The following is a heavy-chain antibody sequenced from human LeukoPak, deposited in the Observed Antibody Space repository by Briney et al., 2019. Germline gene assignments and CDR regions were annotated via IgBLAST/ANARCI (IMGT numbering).Heavy chain of an antibody. V-gene: IGHV3-48*03. CDR1: VFNFSSYE. D-gene: IGHD4-11*01. J-gene: IGHJ4*02. CDR3: AAVPTTGVWYFDY. CDR2: ISSSGSTT. Sequence: QSGGALRLSCGASVFNFSSYEMNWVRQAPGKGLEWVSYISSSGSTTYYADSGKRRFTISRDNARNSLYLQMNSLRAEDTVVYYCAAVPTTGVWYFDYWGQGTLVTVSS.